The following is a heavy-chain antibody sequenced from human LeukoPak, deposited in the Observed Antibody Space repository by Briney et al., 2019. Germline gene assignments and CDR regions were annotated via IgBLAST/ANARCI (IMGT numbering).Heavy chain of an antibody. CDR2: NYYSGST. CDR3: ARELTGDQPPARFANYFDY. V-gene: IGHV4-39*07. J-gene: IGHJ4*02. Sequence: SETLSLTCTVSGGSISSSSYYWGWIRQPPGKGLEWIGSNYYSGSTYYNPSLKSRVTISVDTSKNQFSLKLSSVTAADTAVYYCARELTGDQPPARFANYFDYWGQGTLVTVSS. D-gene: IGHD7-27*01. CDR1: GGSISSSSYY.